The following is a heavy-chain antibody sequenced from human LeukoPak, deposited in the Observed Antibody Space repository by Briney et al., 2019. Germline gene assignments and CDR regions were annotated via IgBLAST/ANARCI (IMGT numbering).Heavy chain of an antibody. D-gene: IGHD5-12*01. CDR2: INPNSGGT. J-gene: IGHJ5*02. V-gene: IGHV1-2*02. Sequence: GASVKVSCKASGYTFTGYYMHWVRQAPGQGLEWMGWINPNSGGTNYAQKFQGRVTMTRDTSISTAYMELSRLRSDDTAVYYCARARYSGYERPHWFDPWGQGTLVTVSS. CDR1: GYTFTGYY. CDR3: ARARYSGYERPHWFDP.